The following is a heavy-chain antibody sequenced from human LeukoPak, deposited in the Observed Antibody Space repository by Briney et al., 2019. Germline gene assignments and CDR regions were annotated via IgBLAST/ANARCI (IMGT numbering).Heavy chain of an antibody. Sequence: SVKVSCNVSGYTFSSYAISWVRQAPGQGREWMGRIIPIFGTANYAQKFQGRVTITTDESTSTAYMELSSLRSEDTAVYYCARGGEYDFWSGYINWFDPWGQGTLVTVSS. CDR2: IIPIFGTA. CDR3: ARGGEYDFWSGYINWFDP. D-gene: IGHD3-3*01. V-gene: IGHV1-69*05. CDR1: GYTFSSYA. J-gene: IGHJ5*02.